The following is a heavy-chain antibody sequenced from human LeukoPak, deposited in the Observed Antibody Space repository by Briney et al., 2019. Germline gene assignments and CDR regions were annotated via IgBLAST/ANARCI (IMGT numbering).Heavy chain of an antibody. V-gene: IGHV1-24*01. Sequence: EASVKVSCKVSGYTLTELSMHWVRQAPGKGLEWMGGFDPEDGETIYAQKFQGRVTMTEDTSTDTAYMELSSLRSEDTAVYYCATEGEYYYDSSGYFYWGQGTLVTVSS. CDR1: GYTLTELS. CDR3: ATEGEYYYDSSGYFY. J-gene: IGHJ4*02. D-gene: IGHD3-22*01. CDR2: FDPEDGET.